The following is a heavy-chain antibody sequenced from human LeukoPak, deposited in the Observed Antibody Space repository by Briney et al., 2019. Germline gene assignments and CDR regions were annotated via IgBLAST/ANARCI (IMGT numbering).Heavy chain of an antibody. J-gene: IGHJ4*02. CDR3: AKESWQQLFDFDY. D-gene: IGHD6-13*01. V-gene: IGHV3-30*18. CDR2: ISHDGSDN. Sequence: GRSLRLSCAASGFTFSSYGMHWVRQAPGKGLEWVAVISHDGSDNHYADSVKGRFTISRDNSKNTLYLQMNSLRAEDTAVYYCAKESWQQLFDFDYWGQGTLVTVSS. CDR1: GFTFSSYG.